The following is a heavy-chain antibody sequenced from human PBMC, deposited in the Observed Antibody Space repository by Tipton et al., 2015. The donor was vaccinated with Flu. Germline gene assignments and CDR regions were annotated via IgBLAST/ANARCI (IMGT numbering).Heavy chain of an antibody. V-gene: IGHV4-59*01. CDR2: IYYSGST. Sequence: TLSLTCTVSGGSISSYYWSWTRQPPGKGLEWIGYIYYSGSTNYNPSLKSRVTISVDTSKNQFSLKLSSVTAADTAVYYCARERQTRSFDYWGQGTLVTVSS. J-gene: IGHJ4*02. CDR3: ARERQTRSFDY. D-gene: IGHD1-1*01. CDR1: GGSISSYY.